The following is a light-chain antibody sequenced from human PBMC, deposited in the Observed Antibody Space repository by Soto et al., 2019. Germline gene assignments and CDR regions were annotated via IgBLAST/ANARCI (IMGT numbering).Light chain of an antibody. J-gene: IGKJ1*01. V-gene: IGKV1-6*01. Sequence: AIQMTQSPSSLSASVGDRVTMTCLASQDIRDDLSWYQQRPGRAPKLLLFAASRLEGGVPSRFSGSYSGRDFTLTISGLQPDDFAPYYCLHYYNYPQTFGQGTTVEV. CDR3: LHYYNYPQT. CDR2: AAS. CDR1: QDIRDD.